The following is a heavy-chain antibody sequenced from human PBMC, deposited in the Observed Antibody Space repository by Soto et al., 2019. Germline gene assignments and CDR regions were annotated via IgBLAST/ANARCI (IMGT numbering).Heavy chain of an antibody. V-gene: IGHV3-72*01. CDR3: AKTFGDDWDSHYFDS. D-gene: IGHD3-9*01. J-gene: IGHJ4*02. Sequence: ELQLVESGGGLVQPGGSLRLSCAASGFTFSDHYMDWVRQAPGKGLEGVGRIRNKPNSYTIEYAASVKGRFTISRDDSKNSLYLQMNSLKTEDTAVYYCAKTFGDDWDSHYFDSWGQGTLVTVSS. CDR2: IRNKPNSYTI. CDR1: GFTFSDHY.